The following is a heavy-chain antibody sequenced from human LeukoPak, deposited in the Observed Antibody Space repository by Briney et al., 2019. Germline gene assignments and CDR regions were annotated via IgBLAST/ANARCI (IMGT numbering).Heavy chain of an antibody. D-gene: IGHD1-1*01. CDR2: IIPIFGTA. CDR3: ARGLGNEDYIRRFDP. V-gene: IGHV1-69*05. Sequence: ASVKVSCKASGGTFSSYAIIWVRQAPGQGLEWMGGIIPIFGTANYAQKFQGRVTITTDESTSTAYMELSSLRSEDTAVYYCARGLGNEDYIRRFDPWGQGTLVTVSS. J-gene: IGHJ5*02. CDR1: GGTFSSYA.